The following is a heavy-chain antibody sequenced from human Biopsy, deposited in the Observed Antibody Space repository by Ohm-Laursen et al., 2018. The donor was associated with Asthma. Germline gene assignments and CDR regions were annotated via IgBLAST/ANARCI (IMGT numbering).Heavy chain of an antibody. CDR2: IYYIGKT. CDR1: GASISGGVYY. J-gene: IGHJ6*02. D-gene: IGHD3-3*01. CDR3: ARDRRVRFLEWPPAMDV. V-gene: IGHV4-31*03. Sequence: SQTLSLTCTVSGASISGGVYYWSWIRQHPGKALEWIGYIYYIGKTYYYPSLKSRVIISVDTSKNQFSLKLNSVTAADTAVYYCARDRRVRFLEWPPAMDVWGQGTTVTVSS.